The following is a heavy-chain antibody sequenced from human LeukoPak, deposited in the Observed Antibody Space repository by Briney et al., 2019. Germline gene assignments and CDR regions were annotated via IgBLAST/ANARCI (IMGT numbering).Heavy chain of an antibody. CDR2: ISYDGSNK. Sequence: GGSLRLSYAASGFTFSSYGMHWVRQAPGKGLEWVAVISYDGSNKYYADSVKGRFTISRDNSKNTLYLQMNSLRAEDTAVYYCATASDYGGNSGASFDAFDIWGQGTMVTVSS. V-gene: IGHV3-30*03. J-gene: IGHJ3*02. CDR3: ATASDYGGNSGASFDAFDI. CDR1: GFTFSSYG. D-gene: IGHD4-23*01.